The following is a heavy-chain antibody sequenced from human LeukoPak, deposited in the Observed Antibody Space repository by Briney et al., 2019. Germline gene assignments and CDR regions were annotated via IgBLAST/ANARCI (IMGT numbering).Heavy chain of an antibody. D-gene: IGHD3-22*01. CDR2: IIPIFGTA. CDR1: GGTFSSYA. CDR3: VRDGSYYDSRGYYYLY. J-gene: IGHJ4*02. V-gene: IGHV1-69*13. Sequence: SVKVSCKASGGTFSSYAISWVRQAPGQGLEWMGGIIPIFGTANYAQKFQGRVTITADESTSTAYMELSSLRPEDTAVYYCVRDGSYYDSRGYYYLYWGQGTLVTVSS.